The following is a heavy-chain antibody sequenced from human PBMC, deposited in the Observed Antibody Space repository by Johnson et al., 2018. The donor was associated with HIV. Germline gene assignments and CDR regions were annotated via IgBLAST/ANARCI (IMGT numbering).Heavy chain of an antibody. J-gene: IGHJ3*02. V-gene: IGHV3-23*04. Sequence: MLLVESGGGLVQPGGSLRLSCAASGFTFDDYAMSWVRQAPGKGLEWVSAISGSGGSTYYADSVKGRFTISRDNSKNTLYLQMNSRRAEDTAVYYCAKDGSAPASYGAFDIWGQGTMVTVSS. CDR2: ISGSGGST. CDR1: GFTFDDYA. CDR3: AKDGSAPASYGAFDI. D-gene: IGHD2-8*01.